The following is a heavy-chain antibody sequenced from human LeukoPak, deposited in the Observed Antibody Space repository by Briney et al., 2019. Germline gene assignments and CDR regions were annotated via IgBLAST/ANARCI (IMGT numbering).Heavy chain of an antibody. V-gene: IGHV4-59*01. D-gene: IGHD1-14*01. CDR1: GGSISSYY. Sequence: SETLSLTCTVSGGSISSYYWSWIRQPPGKGLEWIGYIYYSGSTNYNPSLKSRVTISVDTSKNQFSLKLSSVTAADTAVYYCAREPQPGIFDYWGQGTLVTVSS. CDR3: AREPQPGIFDY. CDR2: IYYSGST. J-gene: IGHJ4*02.